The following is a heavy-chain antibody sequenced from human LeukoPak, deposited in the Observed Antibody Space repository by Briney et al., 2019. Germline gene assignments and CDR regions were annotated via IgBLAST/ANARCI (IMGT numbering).Heavy chain of an antibody. Sequence: PGGSLRLCCAASGFTFSSYWMHWVRQAPGKGLVWVSRINSDGSSTSYADSVKGRFTISRDNAKNSLYLQMNSLRAEDTAVYYCARGDYSKYGWDYFDYWGQGTLVTVYS. V-gene: IGHV3-74*01. CDR2: INSDGSST. D-gene: IGHD4-11*01. CDR1: GFTFSSYW. J-gene: IGHJ4*02. CDR3: ARGDYSKYGWDYFDY.